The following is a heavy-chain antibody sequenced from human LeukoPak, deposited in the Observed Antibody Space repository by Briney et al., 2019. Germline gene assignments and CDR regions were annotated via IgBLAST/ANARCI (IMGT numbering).Heavy chain of an antibody. J-gene: IGHJ4*02. D-gene: IGHD3-10*01. V-gene: IGHV3-48*02. CDR3: ARDHYYAFNY. CDR2: ISSSSGTI. CDR1: GFTFSTYS. Sequence: PGGSLRLSCAASGFTFSTYSMSWVRQAPGKGLEWVSYISSSSGTIYYADSVQGRFTISRDNVKNSLYLQMNSLRDEDTAVYYCARDHYYAFNYWGQGTLVTVSS.